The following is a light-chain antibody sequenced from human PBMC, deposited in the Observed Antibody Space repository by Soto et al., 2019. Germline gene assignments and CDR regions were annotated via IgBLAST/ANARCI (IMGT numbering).Light chain of an antibody. CDR3: SAWDDSLSAYV. Sequence: QSVLTQQPSASGTPGQRVTISCSGSSSNIGSDFVYWYQQLPGTAPKLLIYHNYQRPSGVPDRFSGSKSGTSGSLAISDLRSEDEADYYCSAWDDSLSAYVFGAGTKVTVL. CDR2: HNY. V-gene: IGLV1-47*01. J-gene: IGLJ1*01. CDR1: SSNIGSDF.